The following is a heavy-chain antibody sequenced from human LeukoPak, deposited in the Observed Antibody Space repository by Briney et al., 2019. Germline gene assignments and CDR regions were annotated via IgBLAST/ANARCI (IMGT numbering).Heavy chain of an antibody. Sequence: GGSLRLSCAASGFTFNTYSMNWVRQASGKGLEWVSYISSSRSTIYYADSVKGRFTISRDNAKNSLYLQMNSLRDEDTAVYYCARAVAGFDYWGQGTLVTVSS. D-gene: IGHD6-19*01. CDR3: ARAVAGFDY. CDR1: GFTFNTYS. J-gene: IGHJ4*02. V-gene: IGHV3-48*02. CDR2: ISSSRSTI.